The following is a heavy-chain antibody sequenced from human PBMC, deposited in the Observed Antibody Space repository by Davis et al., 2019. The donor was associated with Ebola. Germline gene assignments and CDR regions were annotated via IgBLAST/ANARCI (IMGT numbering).Heavy chain of an antibody. CDR1: GYTFTSYG. D-gene: IGHD2-2*02. CDR3: ARDSYCSSTSCYTGTYYYYGMDV. V-gene: IGHV1-18*01. CDR2: ISAYNGNT. J-gene: IGHJ6*02. Sequence: AASVKVSCKASGYTFTSYGISWVRHAPGQGLEWMGWISAYNGNTNYAQKLQGRVTMTTDTSTSTAYMELRNLRSDDTAVYYCARDSYCSSTSCYTGTYYYYGMDVWGQGTTVTVSS.